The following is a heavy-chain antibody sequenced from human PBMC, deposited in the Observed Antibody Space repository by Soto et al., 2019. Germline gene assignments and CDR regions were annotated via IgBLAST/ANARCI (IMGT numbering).Heavy chain of an antibody. CDR2: ISSSSSYI. J-gene: IGHJ1*01. V-gene: IGHV3-21*01. CDR3: AGYPSDLWEPDQNFQH. D-gene: IGHD1-26*01. CDR1: GFTFSIYS. Sequence: EVQLVESGGGLVKPGGSLRLSCAASGFTFSIYSMNWVRQAPGKGLEWVSSISSSSSYIYYANSVKGRFTISRDNAKNSLYLQMNSLRAADTAVYYCAGYPSDLWEPDQNFQHWGQGTLVTVSS.